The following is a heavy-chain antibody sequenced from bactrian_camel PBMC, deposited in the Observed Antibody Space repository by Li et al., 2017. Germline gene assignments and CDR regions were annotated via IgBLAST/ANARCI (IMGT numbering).Heavy chain of an antibody. V-gene: IGHV3S55*01. D-gene: IGHD6*01. CDR1: RFSIDDYD. CDR3: AADLPPYGSSCPGSLGY. Sequence: HVQLVESGGGSAQAGGSLRLSCTGSRFSIDDYDVGWYRQAPGNECELVSADSSDGNTYYADSVKGRFTISYDGAKNTVYLQMNSLKPEDTAVYYCAADLPPYGSSCPGSLGYWGQGTQVTVS. CDR2: DSSDGNT. J-gene: IGHJ6*01.